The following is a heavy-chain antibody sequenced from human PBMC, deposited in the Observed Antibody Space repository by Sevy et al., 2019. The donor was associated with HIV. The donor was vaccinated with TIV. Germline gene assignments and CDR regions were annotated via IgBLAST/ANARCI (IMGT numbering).Heavy chain of an antibody. CDR1: GFTFSIYS. CDR2: IGHDGNKY. J-gene: IGHJ5*02. V-gene: IGHV3-30*02. CDR3: AKDYCIGNDCFLGWFDP. D-gene: IGHD2-15*01. Sequence: GGSLRLSCAASGFTFSIYSMNWVRLTPGTGLEWLAFIGHDGNKYFYGASVKGRITTSRDNSKNTVSLQMNSLRVEDTAIYYCAKDYCIGNDCFLGWFDPRGQGTVVTVSS.